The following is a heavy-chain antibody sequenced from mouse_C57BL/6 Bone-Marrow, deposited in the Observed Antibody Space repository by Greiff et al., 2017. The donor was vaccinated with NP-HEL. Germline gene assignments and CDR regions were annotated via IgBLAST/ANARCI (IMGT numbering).Heavy chain of an antibody. Sequence: QVQLQQPGAELVMPGASVKLSCKASGYTFTSYWMHWGKQRPGQGLEWIGEIDPSDSYTNYNQQFKGKCTLTVDKSSSTAYMQLSSLTSEDSAVYYCAREGYDGPYAMDYWGQGTSVTVSS. CDR1: GYTFTSYW. D-gene: IGHD2-3*01. V-gene: IGHV1-69*01. CDR3: AREGYDGPYAMDY. CDR2: IDPSDSYT. J-gene: IGHJ4*01.